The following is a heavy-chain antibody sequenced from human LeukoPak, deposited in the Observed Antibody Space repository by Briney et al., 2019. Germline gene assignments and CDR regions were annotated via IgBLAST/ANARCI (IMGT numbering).Heavy chain of an antibody. CDR2: IYHSGST. CDR3: ARSLPGAIGAADL. Sequence: NPSETLSLTCTVSGYSISSGYYWGWIRQPPGKGLEWIGSIYHSGSTYYNPSLKSRVTISVDTSKNHFSLKVTSMTAADTGVYYCARSLPGAIGAADLWGQGTLVTVSS. D-gene: IGHD6-13*01. J-gene: IGHJ4*02. V-gene: IGHV4-38-2*02. CDR1: GYSISSGYY.